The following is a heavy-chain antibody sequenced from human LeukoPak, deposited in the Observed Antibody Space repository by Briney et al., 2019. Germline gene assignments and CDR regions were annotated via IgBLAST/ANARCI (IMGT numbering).Heavy chain of an antibody. J-gene: IGHJ4*02. Sequence: PSETLSLTCTVSGDSISSTSYYWDWIRQPPGKGLEWIGNIYPSGNTYYNPSLKSRVTISLDTSKNQFSLKLSSVTAADTAVYYCARTQGRYYFDYWGQGTLVTVSS. CDR1: GDSISSTSYY. CDR2: IYPSGNT. V-gene: IGHV4-39*07. CDR3: ARTQGRYYFDY.